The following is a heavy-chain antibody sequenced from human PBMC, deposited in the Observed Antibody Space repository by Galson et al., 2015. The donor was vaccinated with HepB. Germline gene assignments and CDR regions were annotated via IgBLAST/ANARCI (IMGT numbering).Heavy chain of an antibody. CDR1: GFTFSIHS. CDR3: ARDLYSRSLNSYYYYGMDV. V-gene: IGHV3-21*01. CDR2: ITSSSSYI. Sequence: SLRLSCAASGFTFSIHSMKWVRQAPGKGLEWVSSITSSSSYIYYADSVKGRFTISRDDAKNSLYLQMNSLRAEDTAVYYCARDLYSRSLNSYYYYGMDVWGQGTTVSVSS. J-gene: IGHJ6*02. D-gene: IGHD6-6*01.